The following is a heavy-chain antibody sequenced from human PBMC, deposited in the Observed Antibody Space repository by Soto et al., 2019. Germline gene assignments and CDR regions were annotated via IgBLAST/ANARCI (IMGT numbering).Heavy chain of an antibody. J-gene: IGHJ4*02. V-gene: IGHV3-30*03. CDR2: ISYDGSNK. Sequence: QVQLVESGGGVVQPGRSLRLSCAASGFTFSSYGMHWVRQAPGKGLEWVAVISYDGSNKYYADSVKGRFTISRDNSKNTLYLQMNSLRAEDTAVYYCARDPGDSYHLPVLLPLYYFDYWGQGILVTVSS. CDR1: GFTFSSYG. CDR3: ARDPGDSYHLPVLLPLYYFDY. D-gene: IGHD5-18*01.